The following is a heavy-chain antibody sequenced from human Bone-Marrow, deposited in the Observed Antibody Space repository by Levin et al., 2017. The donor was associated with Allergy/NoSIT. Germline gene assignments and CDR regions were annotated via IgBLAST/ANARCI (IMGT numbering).Heavy chain of an antibody. J-gene: IGHJ6*02. CDR2: INPNSGGT. CDR1: GYTFTGYY. D-gene: IGHD3-16*01. CDR3: ARSRGGDYGMDV. Sequence: GESLKISCKASGYTFTGYYMHWVRQAPGQGLEWMGWINPNSGGTNYAQKFQGWVTMTRDTSISTAYMELSRLRSDDTAVYYCARSRGGDYGMDVWGQGTTVTVSS. V-gene: IGHV1-2*04.